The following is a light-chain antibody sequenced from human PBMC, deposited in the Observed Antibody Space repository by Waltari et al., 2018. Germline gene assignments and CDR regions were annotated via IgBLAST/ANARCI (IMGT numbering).Light chain of an antibody. V-gene: IGLV2-23*02. CDR1: NNDLGSYNL. Sequence: QSALTQPASVSGPPGQSITIPCTGTNNDLGSYNLVSWYQQHPGKAPKVIIFEVNTRPSGVSNRFSGSKSGNTASLTVSGLHPEDEADYYCCSYAGTPRVVFGGGTKLTVL. J-gene: IGLJ2*01. CDR2: EVN. CDR3: CSYAGTPRVV.